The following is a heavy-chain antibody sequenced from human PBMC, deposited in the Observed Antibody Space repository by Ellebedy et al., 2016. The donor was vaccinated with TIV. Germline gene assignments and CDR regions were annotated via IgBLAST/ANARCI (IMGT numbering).Heavy chain of an antibody. J-gene: IGHJ4*02. CDR2: IHSSGTT. CDR1: GGSIRSHSFY. V-gene: IGHV4-39*01. D-gene: IGHD1-1*01. Sequence: SETLSLTCTVSGGSIRSHSFYWRWIRQPPGKGLEYIGSIHSSGTTYYNPSLRNRVTISVDTFTNQSSLEMSSVTAADTAVYYCATKPESGGDYWGQGTLVSVSS. CDR3: ATKPESGGDY.